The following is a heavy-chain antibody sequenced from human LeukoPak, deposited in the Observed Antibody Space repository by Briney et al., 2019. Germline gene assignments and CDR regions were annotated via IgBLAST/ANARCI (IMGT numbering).Heavy chain of an antibody. CDR1: GFTFSNFA. J-gene: IGHJ5*02. Sequence: GGSLRLSCAASGFTFSNFAMIWVRQAPGKGLEWVSGISGSGGNTYYADSVKGRFTISRDNSKNTLYLQMNSLRAEATAVYYCAKDHATYYDFWSGYYHNWFDPWGQGTLVTVSS. V-gene: IGHV3-23*01. D-gene: IGHD3-3*01. CDR3: AKDHATYYDFWSGYYHNWFDP. CDR2: ISGSGGNT.